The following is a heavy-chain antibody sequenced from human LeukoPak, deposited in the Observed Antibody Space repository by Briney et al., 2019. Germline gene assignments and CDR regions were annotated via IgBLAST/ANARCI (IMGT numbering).Heavy chain of an antibody. J-gene: IGHJ4*02. CDR2: INFRGGTT. CDR3: AKGVFVDY. Sequence: GGSLRLSCAASGFTFSNYAMSWVRQAPGKGLEWVSSINFRGGTTYYADSVKGRFTISRDNSKNTLYLQMNSLRAEDTAVYYCAKGVFVDYWGQGTLVTVSS. CDR1: GFTFSNYA. V-gene: IGHV3-23*01.